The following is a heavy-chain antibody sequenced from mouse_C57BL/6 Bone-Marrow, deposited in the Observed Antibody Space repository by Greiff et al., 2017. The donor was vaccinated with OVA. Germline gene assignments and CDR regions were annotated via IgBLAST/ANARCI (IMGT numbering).Heavy chain of an antibody. Sequence: QVQLQQPGAELVRPGSSVKLSCKASGYTFTSYWMHWVKQRPIQGLEWIGNIDPSDSETHYNQKFKDKATLTVDKSSSTAYMQLSSLTSEDSAVYYCARITTVVYWYFDVWGTGTTVTVSS. CDR3: ARITTVVYWYFDV. D-gene: IGHD1-1*01. V-gene: IGHV1-52*01. J-gene: IGHJ1*03. CDR2: IDPSDSET. CDR1: GYTFTSYW.